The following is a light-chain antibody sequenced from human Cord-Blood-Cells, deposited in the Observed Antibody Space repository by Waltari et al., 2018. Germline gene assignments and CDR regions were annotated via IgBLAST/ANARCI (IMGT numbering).Light chain of an antibody. J-gene: IGLJ2*01. CDR2: DVS. CDR1: SSDVGGYNY. Sequence: QSALTQPASVSGPPGQSITISCTGTSSDVGGYNYVSWYQQHPRKAPKLMIYDVSNRPAGVSNRFSGSKSGNTASLTISGLQAEDEADYYCSSYTSSSVVFGGGTKLTVL. V-gene: IGLV2-14*01. CDR3: SSYTSSSVV.